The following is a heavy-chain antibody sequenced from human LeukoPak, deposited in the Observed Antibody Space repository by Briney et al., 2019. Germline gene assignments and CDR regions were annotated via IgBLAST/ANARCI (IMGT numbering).Heavy chain of an antibody. CDR2: IYNSGST. Sequence: SETLSLTCTVSGVSISSYHWTWIRQPPGEGLEWIGHIYNSGSTNYNPSLRGRVTISLDTSKNQVSLKLNSVTAADTAMYYCARKDGDGWGQGTLVTVSS. CDR1: GVSISSYH. D-gene: IGHD5-24*01. J-gene: IGHJ4*02. V-gene: IGHV4-59*01. CDR3: ARKDGDG.